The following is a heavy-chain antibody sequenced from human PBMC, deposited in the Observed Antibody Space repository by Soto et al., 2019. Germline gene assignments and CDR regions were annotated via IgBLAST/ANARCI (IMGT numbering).Heavy chain of an antibody. CDR1: GFTFSSYS. D-gene: IGHD6-19*01. J-gene: IGHJ4*02. CDR2: ISSSSSTI. Sequence: GGSLRLSCAASGFTFSSYSMNWVRQAPGKGLEWVSYISSSSSTIYYADSVKGRFTISRDNAKNSLYLQMNSLRAEDTAVYYCARDSPGYSSGWYDYWGQGTLVTVSS. V-gene: IGHV3-48*01. CDR3: ARDSPGYSSGWYDY.